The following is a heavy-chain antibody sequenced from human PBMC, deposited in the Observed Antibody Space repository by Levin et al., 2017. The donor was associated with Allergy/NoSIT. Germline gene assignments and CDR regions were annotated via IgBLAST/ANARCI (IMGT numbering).Heavy chain of an antibody. J-gene: IGHJ3*02. CDR2: IESDGGTT. CDR3: ARNGDSSSFTDAFDI. D-gene: IGHD4-17*01. CDR1: GFTFRTYW. Sequence: GGSLRLSCAASGFTFRTYWMHWVRQAPGEGLVWVSRIESDGGTTTYAASVKGRFTISRDNAKNTLYLQMNSLRAEDTAVYYCARNGDSSSFTDAFDIWGQGTMVTVSS. V-gene: IGHV3-74*01.